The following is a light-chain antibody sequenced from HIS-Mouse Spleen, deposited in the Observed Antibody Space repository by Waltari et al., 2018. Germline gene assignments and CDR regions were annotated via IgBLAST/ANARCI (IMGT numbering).Light chain of an antibody. CDR1: QGISSA. V-gene: IGKV1-13*02. Sequence: AIQLTQSPSSLSASVGDRVTITCRASQGISSALAWYQQKTGKAPKIMIYEASSLESGVPSRFSGSGSGTDFTLTISSLQPEDFATYYCQQFNSYPPTFGGGTKVEIK. CDR2: EAS. CDR3: QQFNSYPPT. J-gene: IGKJ4*01.